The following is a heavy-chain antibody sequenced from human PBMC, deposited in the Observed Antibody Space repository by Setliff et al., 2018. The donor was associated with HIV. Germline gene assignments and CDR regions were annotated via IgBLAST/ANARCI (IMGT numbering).Heavy chain of an antibody. CDR2: IYHSGST. CDR3: ARLSPQYSGYDSGAFCY. CDR1: GYSISSGYY. V-gene: IGHV4-38-2*01. Sequence: KPSETLSLTCAVSGYSISSGYYWGWIRQPPGKGLEWIGSIYHSGSTYYNPSLKSRVTISVDTSKNQFSLKLSSVTAADTAVYYCARLSPQYSGYDSGAFCYWGQGTLVTV. J-gene: IGHJ4*02. D-gene: IGHD5-12*01.